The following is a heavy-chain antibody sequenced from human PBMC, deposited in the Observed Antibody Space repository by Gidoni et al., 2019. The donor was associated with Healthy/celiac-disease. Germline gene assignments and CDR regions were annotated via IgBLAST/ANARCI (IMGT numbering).Heavy chain of an antibody. CDR1: GGSISSSY. CDR2: IFYSGST. V-gene: IGHV4-59*08. J-gene: IGHJ4*02. D-gene: IGHD1-7*01. CDR3: ASTQTGTYFDY. Sequence: MQLQESGPGRVKPSGTLSRTCTVPGGSISSSYWSWIRQPPGKGLEWIGYIFYSGSTNNNPSLKSRVTIAIDTSKNQFSLKLNAVTAADTAVYYCASTQTGTYFDYWGQGTLVNVSS.